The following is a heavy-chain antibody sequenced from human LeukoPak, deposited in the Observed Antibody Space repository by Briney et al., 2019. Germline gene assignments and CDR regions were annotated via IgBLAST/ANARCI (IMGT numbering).Heavy chain of an antibody. CDR3: ARLPQWGGTYHFDY. CDR2: IYPGDSDT. CDR1: GYSFTNHW. J-gene: IGHJ4*02. Sequence: GESLKISCKGSGYSFTNHWIGWVRQMPGKGLEWMAIIYPGDSDTRYSPSFQGQVTISADKSISTAYLQWSSLKASDTATYYCARLPQWGGTYHFDYWGQGTLLTVSS. D-gene: IGHD1-26*01. V-gene: IGHV5-51*01.